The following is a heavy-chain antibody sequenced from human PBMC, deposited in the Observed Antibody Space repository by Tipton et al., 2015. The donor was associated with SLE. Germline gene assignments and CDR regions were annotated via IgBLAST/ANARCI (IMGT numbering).Heavy chain of an antibody. CDR3: ARGVGGTGLNY. CDR1: GFTFSSYW. CDR2: INSDGSST. V-gene: IGHV3-74*01. J-gene: IGHJ4*02. Sequence: SLRLSCAASGFTFSSYWMHWVRQAPGKGLVWVSRINSDGSSTSYADSVKGRFTISRDNAKNTLYLQMNSLRAEDTAVYYCARGVGGTGLNYWGQGTLVTASS. D-gene: IGHD1-26*01.